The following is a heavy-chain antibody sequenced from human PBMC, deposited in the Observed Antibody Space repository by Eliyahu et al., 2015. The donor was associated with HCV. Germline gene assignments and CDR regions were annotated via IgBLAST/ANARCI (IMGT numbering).Heavy chain of an antibody. CDR2: ISGGGGTT. V-gene: IGHV3-23*01. J-gene: IGHJ4*02. D-gene: IGHD3-3*01. Sequence: EVQLLESGGGLVQLGGSLRLSCAASGFTFSSYGMSWVRQAPGKGLEWVSGISGGGGTTYYADSVKGRFTISRDNSKNTLHLQMNSLRAEDTAVFYCAKTNSYYDFWSGYYDSWGQGTLVTVSS. CDR1: GFTFSSYG. CDR3: AKTNSYYDFWSGYYDS.